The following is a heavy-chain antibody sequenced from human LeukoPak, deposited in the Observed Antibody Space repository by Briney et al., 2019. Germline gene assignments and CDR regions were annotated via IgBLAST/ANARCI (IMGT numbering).Heavy chain of an antibody. Sequence: SESLSLTCTVAGGSISSYYWSWIRQPPGKGREWVGYIYYSGTTNYNPSLKSRVTISVDTSKNQFSLKPSSVTAADTAVYYCARGGGNSGSATDRWGQGTLVTVSS. V-gene: IGHV4-59*12. CDR1: GGSISSYY. J-gene: IGHJ5*02. D-gene: IGHD5-12*01. CDR2: IYYSGTT. CDR3: ARGGGNSGSATDR.